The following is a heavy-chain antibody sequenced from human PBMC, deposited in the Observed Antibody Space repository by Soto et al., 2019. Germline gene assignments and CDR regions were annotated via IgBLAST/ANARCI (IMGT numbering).Heavy chain of an antibody. CDR3: ATDGAY. CDR2: ISYDGSNK. CDR1: GFTFSNFV. J-gene: IGHJ4*02. V-gene: IGHV3-30*03. Sequence: QVQLVESGGGVVQPGRSLRLSCAASGFTFSNFVMHWVRQAPGKGLEWVAVISYDGSNKYYADSVKGRFTISRDNSKNTLYLQMNSLTAEDTAVYDCATDGAYWGQGTLVTVSS. D-gene: IGHD2-15*01.